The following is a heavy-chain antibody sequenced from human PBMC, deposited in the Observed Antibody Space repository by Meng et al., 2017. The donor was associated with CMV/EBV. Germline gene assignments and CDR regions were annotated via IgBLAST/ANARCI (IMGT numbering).Heavy chain of an antibody. J-gene: IGHJ3*02. CDR3: ARRTMIDAFDI. D-gene: IGHD3-22*01. Sequence: LSLTCAASGFSFSSYWMTWVRQAPGKGLEWVSYISSSGSTIYYADSVKGRFTISRDNAKNSLYLQMNSLRAEDTAVYYCARRTMIDAFDIWGQGTMVTVSS. CDR2: ISSSGSTI. CDR1: GFSFSSYW. V-gene: IGHV3-48*04.